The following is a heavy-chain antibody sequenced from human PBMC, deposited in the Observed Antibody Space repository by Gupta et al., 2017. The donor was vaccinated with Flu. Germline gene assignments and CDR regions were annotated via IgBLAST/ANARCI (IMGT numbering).Heavy chain of an antibody. CDR3: ARPYSHTFYGMDV. D-gene: IGHD5-12*01. J-gene: IGHJ6*02. CDR2: ISAYNGKT. CDR1: GFNFSSYG. Sequence: QVQLVQSGGEVKKPGASVTLSCKASGFNFSSYGFSWVRQAPGQGLEWMGWISAYNGKTNYSQTFQDRVTLTTDPSTNTVYMELRSLRSDDTAMYYCARPYSHTFYGMDVWGPGTTVTVSS. V-gene: IGHV1-18*01.